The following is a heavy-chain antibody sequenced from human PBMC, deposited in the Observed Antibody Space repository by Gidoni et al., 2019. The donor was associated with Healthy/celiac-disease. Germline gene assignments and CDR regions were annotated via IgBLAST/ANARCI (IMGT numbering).Heavy chain of an antibody. CDR1: GFTFSSYA. J-gene: IGHJ4*02. CDR2: ISGSGGST. V-gene: IGHV3-23*01. Sequence: EVQLLESGGGLVQPGGSLRLSCAASGFTFSSYAMSWVRQAPGKGLGWVSAISGSGGSTYYADSVKGRFTISRDNSKNTLYLQMNSLRAEDTAVYYCAKAPTSLRFLEWTYFDYWGQGTLVTVSS. D-gene: IGHD3-3*01. CDR3: AKAPTSLRFLEWTYFDY.